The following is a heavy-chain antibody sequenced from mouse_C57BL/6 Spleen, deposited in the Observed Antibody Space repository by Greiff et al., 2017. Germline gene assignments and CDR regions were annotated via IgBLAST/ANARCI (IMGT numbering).Heavy chain of an antibody. CDR3: ARGRGYGKGTYYYAMDY. D-gene: IGHD2-10*02. CDR2: INPSNGGT. CDR1: GYTFTSYW. J-gene: IGHJ4*01. Sequence: QVQLQQSGTELVKPGASVKLSCKASGYTFTSYWMHWVKQRPRQGLEWIGNINPSNGGTNYNEKFKSKATLTVDKSSSTAYMQLSSLTSEDSAVYYCARGRGYGKGTYYYAMDYWGQGTSVTVSS. V-gene: IGHV1-53*01.